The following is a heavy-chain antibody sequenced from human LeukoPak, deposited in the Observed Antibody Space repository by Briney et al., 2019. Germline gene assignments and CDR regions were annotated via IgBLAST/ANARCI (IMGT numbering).Heavy chain of an antibody. D-gene: IGHD1-1*01. CDR2: IYSGGST. J-gene: IGHJ4*02. CDR3: ARVSRHNFGSFDY. CDR1: GFTVSSNY. V-gene: IGHV3-53*01. Sequence: GGSLRLSCAASGFTVSSNYMSWVRQAPGKGLEWVSVIYSGGSTYYADSVKGRFTISRDNSKNTLYLQMSTLRAEDTAVYYCARVSRHNFGSFDYWGQGTLVTVSS.